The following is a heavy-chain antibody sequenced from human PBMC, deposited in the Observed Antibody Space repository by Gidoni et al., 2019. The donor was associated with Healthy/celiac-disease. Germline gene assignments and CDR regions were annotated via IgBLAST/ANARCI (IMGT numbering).Heavy chain of an antibody. CDR1: GVTFSSYS. J-gene: IGHJ4*02. D-gene: IGHD3-10*01. CDR2: ISSSSSYI. Sequence: EVQLVESGGGLVKPGGSLRLSCAASGVTFSSYSMNWVSQAPGKGLEWVSSISSSSSYIYYADSVKGRFTISRDNAKNSLYLQMNSLRAEDTAVYYCARAGGASGSYGYWGQGTLVTVSS. CDR3: ARAGGASGSYGY. V-gene: IGHV3-21*01.